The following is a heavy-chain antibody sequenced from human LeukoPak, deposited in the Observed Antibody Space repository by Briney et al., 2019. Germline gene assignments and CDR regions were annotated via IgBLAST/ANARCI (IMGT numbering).Heavy chain of an antibody. CDR2: ISTDGAVT. CDR3: ARDRTTVTLFDN. V-gene: IGHV3-74*01. CDR1: GFTFTSVW. J-gene: IGHJ4*02. Sequence: GGSLRLSCAASGFTFTSVWMHWFRQAPGKGLVWISRISTDGAVTGYADSVKGRFTISRDNAKNTLYLQMNSLRAEDTAVYYCARDRTTVTLFDNWGQGALVTVSS. D-gene: IGHD4-17*01.